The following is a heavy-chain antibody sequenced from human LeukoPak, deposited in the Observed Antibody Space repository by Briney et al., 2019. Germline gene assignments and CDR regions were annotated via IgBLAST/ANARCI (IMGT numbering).Heavy chain of an antibody. CDR3: ARQEQQLIYNWFDP. D-gene: IGHD6-13*01. J-gene: IGHJ5*02. Sequence: TSETLSLTCAVYGGSFSGYYWSWIRQPPGKGLEWIGEINHSGSTNYNPSLKSRVTISVDTSKNQFSMKLSSVTAADTAVYYCARQEQQLIYNWFDPWGQGTLVTVSS. V-gene: IGHV4-34*01. CDR2: INHSGST. CDR1: GGSFSGYY.